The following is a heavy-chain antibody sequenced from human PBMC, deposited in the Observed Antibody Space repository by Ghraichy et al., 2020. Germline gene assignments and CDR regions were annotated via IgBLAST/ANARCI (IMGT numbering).Heavy chain of an antibody. Sequence: GGSLRLSCAASGFTVSSNYMSWVRQAPGKGLEWVSVIYSGGSTYYADSVKGRFTISRDNSKNTLYLQMNSLRAEDTAVYYCARGDYDFWSGYSYFDYWGQGTLVTVSS. CDR1: GFTVSSNY. CDR2: IYSGGST. CDR3: ARGDYDFWSGYSYFDY. D-gene: IGHD3-3*01. J-gene: IGHJ4*02. V-gene: IGHV3-53*01.